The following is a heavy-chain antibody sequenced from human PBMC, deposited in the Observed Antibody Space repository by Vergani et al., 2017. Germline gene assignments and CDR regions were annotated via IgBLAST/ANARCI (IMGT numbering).Heavy chain of an antibody. D-gene: IGHD3-22*01. Sequence: QLQLQESGPGLVKPSETLSLTCTVSGGSISSSSYYWGWIRQPPGKGLEWIGSIYYSGSTYYNPSLKSRVTISVDTSKNQFSLKLSSVTAADTAVYYCASPLSYDSSGYYYEPYFDDWGQGTLVTVSS. V-gene: IGHV4-39*01. CDR2: IYYSGST. CDR3: ASPLSYDSSGYYYEPYFDD. CDR1: GGSISSSSYY. J-gene: IGHJ4*02.